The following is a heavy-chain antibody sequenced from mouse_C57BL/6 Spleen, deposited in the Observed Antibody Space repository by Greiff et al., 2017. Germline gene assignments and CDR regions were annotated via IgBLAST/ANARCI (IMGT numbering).Heavy chain of an antibody. V-gene: IGHV2-6*01. CDR2: IWGVGST. J-gene: IGHJ3*01. CDR3: ASDRLAY. CDR1: GFSLTSYG. Sequence: VQLQQPGPGLVAPSQSLSITCTVSGFSLTSYGVDWVRQSPGKCLEWLGVIWGVGSTNYNSALKSRLSISKDNSKSHVFLKMNSLQTDDTAMYYCASDRLAYWGQGTLVTVSA.